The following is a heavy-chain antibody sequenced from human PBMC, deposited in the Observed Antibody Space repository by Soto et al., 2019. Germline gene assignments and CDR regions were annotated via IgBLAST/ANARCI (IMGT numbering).Heavy chain of an antibody. Sequence: RASVTVSCKASGGTFSSDAISWVRQAPGQGLEWMGGIIPIFGTANYAQKFQGRVTITRDKSTSTAYMELSSLRSEDTAVYYCAREMRIAALAAFDYWGQGTRVTVSS. J-gene: IGHJ4*02. CDR3: AREMRIAALAAFDY. CDR2: IIPIFGTA. D-gene: IGHD6-6*01. V-gene: IGHV1-69*05. CDR1: GGTFSSDA.